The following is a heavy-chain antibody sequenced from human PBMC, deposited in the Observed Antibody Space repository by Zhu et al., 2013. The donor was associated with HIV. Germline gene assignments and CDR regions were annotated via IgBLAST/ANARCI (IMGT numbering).Heavy chain of an antibody. CDR3: ARDRSEKQLLADYYYYGLDV. V-gene: IGHV1-18*01. CDR1: GYDFGAFG. Sequence: QVQLLQSGAEVKKPGASVKVSCRASGYDFGAFGISWVRQAPGQGLEWMGWIGAHNGHTQSAQEFQGRVTLTTDTFTTTAYMELRSLRSDDTAVYYCARDRSEKQLLADYYYYGLDVWGQGTTVTVSS. D-gene: IGHD1-26*01. CDR2: IGAHNGHT. J-gene: IGHJ6*02.